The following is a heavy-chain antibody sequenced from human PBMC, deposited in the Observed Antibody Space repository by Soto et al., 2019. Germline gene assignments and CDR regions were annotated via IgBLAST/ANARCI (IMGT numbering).Heavy chain of an antibody. D-gene: IGHD3-22*01. CDR1: GFTVSDNY. Sequence: PGGSLRLSCAASGFTVSDNYMSWVRQAPGKGLEWVSVIYSAGNTYYADSVKGRFTISRDNSHNTLYLQINSLRAEDTAVYYCGRATMKVVSPYVLDYWGQGTLVTVSS. CDR2: IYSAGNT. CDR3: GRATMKVVSPYVLDY. V-gene: IGHV3-53*01. J-gene: IGHJ4*02.